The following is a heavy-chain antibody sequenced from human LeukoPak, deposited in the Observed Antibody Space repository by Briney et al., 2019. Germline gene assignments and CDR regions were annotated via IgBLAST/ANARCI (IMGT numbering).Heavy chain of an antibody. CDR1: GGSISSYY. Sequence: PSETLSLTCTVSGGSISSYYWSWIRQPPGKGLEWIGYVYYSGSTNYNPSLKSRVTISVDTSKNQFSLKLSSVTAADTAVYYCARAWRVTWWFDPWGQGTLVTVSS. V-gene: IGHV4-59*01. D-gene: IGHD2-21*02. J-gene: IGHJ5*02. CDR2: VYYSGST. CDR3: ARAWRVTWWFDP.